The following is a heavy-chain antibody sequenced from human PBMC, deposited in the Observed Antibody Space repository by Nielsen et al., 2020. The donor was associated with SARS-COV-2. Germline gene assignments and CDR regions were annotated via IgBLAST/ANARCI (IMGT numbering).Heavy chain of an antibody. V-gene: IGHV1-18*01. Sequence: WVRQAPGQGLEWMGWISPYNGNTNYEQKFQGRVAMTTDTSTSTAYMELRSLRSDDTAVYYCARETGATEYCSSTSCRPYYYYYMDVWGKGTTVTVSS. CDR2: ISPYNGNT. D-gene: IGHD2-2*01. CDR3: ARETGATEYCSSTSCRPYYYYYMDV. J-gene: IGHJ6*03.